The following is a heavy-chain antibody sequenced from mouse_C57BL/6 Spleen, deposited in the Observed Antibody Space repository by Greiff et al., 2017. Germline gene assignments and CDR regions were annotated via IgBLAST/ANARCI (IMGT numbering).Heavy chain of an antibody. CDR3: ARRYYGSSTGAMDY. V-gene: IGHV5-17*01. CDR2: ISSGSSTI. CDR1: GFTFSDYG. D-gene: IGHD1-1*01. J-gene: IGHJ4*01. Sequence: EVNLVESGGGLVKPGGSLKLSCAASGFTFSDYGMHWVRQAPEKGLEWVAYISSGSSTIYYADTVKGRFTISRDNAKNTLFLQMTSLRSEDTAMYYCARRYYGSSTGAMDYWGQGTSVTVSS.